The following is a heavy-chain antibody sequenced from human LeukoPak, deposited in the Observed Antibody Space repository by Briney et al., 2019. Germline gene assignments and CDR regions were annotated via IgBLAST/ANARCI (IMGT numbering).Heavy chain of an antibody. CDR2: ISGSGGSI. Sequence: GGSLRLSCAASGFTFSSYAMSWVRQAPGKGLEWVSAISGSGGSIYYADSVKGRFTISRDNSKNTLYLQMNSLRAEDTAVYYCAKIPYYYGSGSRQGYWGQGTLVTVSS. V-gene: IGHV3-23*01. J-gene: IGHJ4*02. CDR3: AKIPYYYGSGSRQGY. CDR1: GFTFSSYA. D-gene: IGHD3-10*01.